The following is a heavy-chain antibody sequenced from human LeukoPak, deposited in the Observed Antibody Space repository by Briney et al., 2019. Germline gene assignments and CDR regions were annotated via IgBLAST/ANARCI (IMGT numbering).Heavy chain of an antibody. D-gene: IGHD2-2*01. CDR3: ARVKRVVPTAMFGGLRYYMDV. CDR1: GYTFTSYD. V-gene: IGHV1-8*01. J-gene: IGHJ6*03. CDR2: MNPNSGNA. Sequence: VASVKVSCKASGYTFTSYDINWVRQATGQGLEWMGWMNPNSGNAGYAQKFQGRVTMTRNTSISTAYMELSSLRSEDTAMYYCARVKRVVPTAMFGGLRYYMDVWGKGTTVTVSS.